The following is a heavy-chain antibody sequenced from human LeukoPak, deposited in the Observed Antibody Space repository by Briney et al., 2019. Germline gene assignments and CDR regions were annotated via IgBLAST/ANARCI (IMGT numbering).Heavy chain of an antibody. CDR2: ITGRSSYI. CDR1: GFSFYRYS. D-gene: IGHD3-10*01. CDR3: ARAGVTMVRGVDKDDY. J-gene: IGHJ4*02. V-gene: IGHV3-21*01. Sequence: GGSLRLSCATAGFSFYRYSLIWVRQAPGKGLEWVASITGRSSYIYYADSVKGRFTVSRDNAKNSLYLQMNSLRAEDTAVYYCARAGVTMVRGVDKDDYWGQGTLVTVSS.